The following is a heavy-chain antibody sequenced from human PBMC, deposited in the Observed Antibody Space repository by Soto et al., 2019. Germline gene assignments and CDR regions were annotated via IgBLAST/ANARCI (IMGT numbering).Heavy chain of an antibody. CDR2: INPSGGST. J-gene: IGHJ6*02. Sequence: QVQLVQSGAEVKKPGASVKVSCKASGYTFTSYYMHWVRQAPGQGLEWMGIINPSGGSTSYAQKFQGRVTMTRDTSTSTVYMELSSLRSEDTAVYYCARASIAARRVLYYGMDVWGQGTTVTVSS. V-gene: IGHV1-46*01. D-gene: IGHD6-6*01. CDR1: GYTFTSYY. CDR3: ARASIAARRVLYYGMDV.